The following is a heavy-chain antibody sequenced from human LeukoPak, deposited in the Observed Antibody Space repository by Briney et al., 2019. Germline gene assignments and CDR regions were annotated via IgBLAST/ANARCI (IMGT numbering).Heavy chain of an antibody. V-gene: IGHV4-34*01. J-gene: IGHJ4*02. Sequence: PSETLSLTCAVYGGSFSGYYWSWIRQPPGKGLEWIGEINHSGSTNYNPSLKSRVTISVDTSKNQFSLKLSSVTAADTAVYYCARSDYGDYVQPLDYWGQGTLVTVSS. CDR3: ARSDYGDYVQPLDY. CDR1: GGSFSGYY. CDR2: INHSGST. D-gene: IGHD4-17*01.